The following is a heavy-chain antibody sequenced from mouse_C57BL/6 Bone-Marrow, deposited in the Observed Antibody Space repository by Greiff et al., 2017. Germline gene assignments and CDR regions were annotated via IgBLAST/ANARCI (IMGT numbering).Heavy chain of an antibody. CDR3: ARWHYGSILYFDY. CDR1: GFTFSDYG. J-gene: IGHJ2*01. CDR2: ISSGSSTI. Sequence: EVQRVESGGGLVKPGGSLKLSCAASGFTFSDYGMHWVRQAPEKGLEWVAYISSGSSTIYYAHTVKGRFTISRDNAKNTLFLQMTSLRSEDTAMYYGARWHYGSILYFDYWGQGTTLTVSS. V-gene: IGHV5-17*01. D-gene: IGHD1-1*01.